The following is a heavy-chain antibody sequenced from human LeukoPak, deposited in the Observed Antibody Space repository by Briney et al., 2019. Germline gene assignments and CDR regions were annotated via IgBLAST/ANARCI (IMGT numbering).Heavy chain of an antibody. Sequence: SQTLSLTCAISGDSVSSNSAAWNWNRQSPSRGLEWLGSTYYRSKWYKGYAVYVKTRITINPDTSKNEFSLQLSSVTREDTAVYYCARSAGFLDYCGQGILVTVSS. J-gene: IGHJ4*02. V-gene: IGHV6-1*01. CDR1: GDSVSSNSAA. CDR3: ARSAGFLDY. CDR2: TYYRSKWYK.